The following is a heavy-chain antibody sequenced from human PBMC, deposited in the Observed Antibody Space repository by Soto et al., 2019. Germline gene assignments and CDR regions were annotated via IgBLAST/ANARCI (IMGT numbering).Heavy chain of an antibody. CDR2: IYYSGST. Sequence: SETLSLTCTVSGGSVSSGSYYWSWIRQPPGKGLEWIGYIYYSGSTNYNPSLKSRVTISVDTSKNQFSLKLSSVTAADTAVYYCARTVSEIWNSLWYYYGMDVWGQGTTVTVSS. J-gene: IGHJ6*02. CDR3: ARTVSEIWNSLWYYYGMDV. D-gene: IGHD1-7*01. CDR1: GGSVSSGSYY. V-gene: IGHV4-61*01.